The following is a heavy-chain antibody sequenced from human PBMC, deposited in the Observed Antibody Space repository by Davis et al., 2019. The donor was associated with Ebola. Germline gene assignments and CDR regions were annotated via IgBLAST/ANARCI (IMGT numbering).Heavy chain of an antibody. Sequence: SETLSLTCTVSGGSISSGGYYWSWIRQHPGKGLEWIGYIYYSGSTNYNPSLKSRVTISVDTSKNQFSLKLSSVTAADTAVYYCAREGGGGLDYWGQGTLVTVSS. J-gene: IGHJ4*02. CDR3: AREGGGGLDY. CDR1: GGSISSGGYY. V-gene: IGHV4-61*08. CDR2: IYYSGST. D-gene: IGHD2-15*01.